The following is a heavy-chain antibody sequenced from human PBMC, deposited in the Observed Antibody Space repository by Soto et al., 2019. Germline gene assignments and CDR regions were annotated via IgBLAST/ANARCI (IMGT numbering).Heavy chain of an antibody. CDR1: GFSLSTSGVG. J-gene: IGHJ4*02. Sequence: SGPTLVNPTQTLTLTCTFSGFSLSTSGVGVGWIRQPPGKALEWLALIYWDDERRYSPSLKNTLYLQMNSLRAEDTAVYYCAKVQFFDWLTLPPPHFDYWGQGTLVTVSS. CDR3: PPPHFDY. V-gene: IGHV2-5*02. D-gene: IGHD3-9*01. CDR2: IYWDDER.